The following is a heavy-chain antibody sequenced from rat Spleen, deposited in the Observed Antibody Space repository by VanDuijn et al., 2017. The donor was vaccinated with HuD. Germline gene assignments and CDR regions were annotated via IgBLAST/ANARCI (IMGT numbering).Heavy chain of an antibody. Sequence: EVQLVESGGGLVQPGRSLKLSCAASQFTFTNYGMAWVRQGPTKGLEWVAAIRYDGSSTYYRDSVKGRFTVSRDNAKSTLYLQMDSLRSEDTAIYYCARPTTGIPFNHWGQGVMVTVSS. CDR1: QFTFTNYG. V-gene: IGHV5-29*01. D-gene: IGHD1-9*01. CDR2: IRYDGSST. J-gene: IGHJ2*01. CDR3: ARPTTGIPFNH.